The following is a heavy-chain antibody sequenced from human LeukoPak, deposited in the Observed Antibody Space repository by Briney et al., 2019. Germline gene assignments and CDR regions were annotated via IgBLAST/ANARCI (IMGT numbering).Heavy chain of an antibody. CDR2: IYPGDSDT. D-gene: IGHD1-26*01. J-gene: IGHJ4*02. Sequence: KSGESLKISCKGSGYSFTSYWIGWVRQMPGKGLEWMGIIYPGDSDTRYSPSFQGQVTISADKSISTAYLQWSSLKASDTAMYYCARHRQDEWEHSDYWGQGTLVTVSS. CDR1: GYSFTSYW. CDR3: ARHRQDEWEHSDY. V-gene: IGHV5-51*01.